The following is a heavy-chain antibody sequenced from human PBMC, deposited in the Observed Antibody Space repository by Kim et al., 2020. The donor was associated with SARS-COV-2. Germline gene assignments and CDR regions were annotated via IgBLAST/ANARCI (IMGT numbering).Heavy chain of an antibody. V-gene: IGHV4-4*02. CDR3: ARYTGQWLVSDWFDP. D-gene: IGHD6-19*01. Sequence: PPLKSRVTISVDKSKNRFSRRLSSVTAADTAVYYCARYTGQWLVSDWFDPWGQGTLVTVSS. J-gene: IGHJ5*02.